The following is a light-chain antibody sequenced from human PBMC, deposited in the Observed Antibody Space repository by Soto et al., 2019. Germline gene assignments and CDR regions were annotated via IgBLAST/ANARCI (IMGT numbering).Light chain of an antibody. CDR3: AAWDDSLNGYV. Sequence: QSVLTQPPSASGTPGQRVAFSCSGSSSNIGANTVNWYQQLPGAAPKLLIYSHSQRPSGVPDRFSGSKSGTSASLAISGLQSDDEADYYCAAWDDSLNGYVFGTGTNHRP. J-gene: IGLJ1*01. CDR2: SHS. CDR1: SSNIGANT. V-gene: IGLV1-44*01.